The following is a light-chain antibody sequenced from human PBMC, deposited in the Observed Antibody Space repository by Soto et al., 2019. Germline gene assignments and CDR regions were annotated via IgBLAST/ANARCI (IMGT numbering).Light chain of an antibody. CDR2: GAS. CDR3: QQHTSYSRT. V-gene: IGKV1-5*01. Sequence: IQKTQSPTPLSPSVGDRVTNPPRASQSVSGSLAWYQQKPGQAPCLLISGASNWERGIPARFSGSGSGTEFTLTISSMQPDDFATYYCQQHTSYSRTFGQGTKVDIK. J-gene: IGKJ1*01. CDR1: QSVSGS.